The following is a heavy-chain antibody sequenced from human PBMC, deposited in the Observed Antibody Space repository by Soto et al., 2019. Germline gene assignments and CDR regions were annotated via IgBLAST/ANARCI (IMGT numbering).Heavy chain of an antibody. CDR3: VRGGGGGLFDP. CDR2: ISSSGSTI. V-gene: IGHV3-11*04. CDR1: GFTFSDYY. Sequence: GGSLRLSCAASGFTFSDYYMSWIRQAPGKGLEWVSYISSSGSTIYYADSVRGRFTISRDNAKNSLYLQMMSLTAEDTAIYYCVRGGGGGLFDPWGQGTMVTVSS. J-gene: IGHJ5*02. D-gene: IGHD2-15*01.